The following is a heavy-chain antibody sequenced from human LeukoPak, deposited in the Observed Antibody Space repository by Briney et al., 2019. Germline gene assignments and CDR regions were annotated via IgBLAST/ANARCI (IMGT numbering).Heavy chain of an antibody. CDR1: GGSVSSGTNK. CDR2: ISYSGSA. CDR3: ATEVECSGGSCYSYGWFDR. V-gene: IGHV4-61*01. J-gene: IGHJ5*02. D-gene: IGHD2-15*01. Sequence: SETLSLTCTVSGGSVSSGTNKWSWIRQPPGKGLEWIGDISYSGSATHNPSLRSRVTMSVDTSTNQFSLTLGSVTAADTAVYYCATEVECSGGSCYSYGWFDRWGQGTKVIVSS.